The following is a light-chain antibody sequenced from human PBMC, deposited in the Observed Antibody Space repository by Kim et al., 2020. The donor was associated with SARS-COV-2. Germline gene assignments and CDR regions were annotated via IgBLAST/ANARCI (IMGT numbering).Light chain of an antibody. Sequence: IVMTQSPATLSVSPGERATLSCRTSQSVSSYFAWYQQKPGQAPRLLIYGASTRATGIPARFSGSGSGSAFTLTISSLQSEDFAVYYCHKYDNWRITFGQGTRLEIK. CDR1: QSVSSY. V-gene: IGKV3-15*01. CDR3: HKYDNWRIT. CDR2: GAS. J-gene: IGKJ5*01.